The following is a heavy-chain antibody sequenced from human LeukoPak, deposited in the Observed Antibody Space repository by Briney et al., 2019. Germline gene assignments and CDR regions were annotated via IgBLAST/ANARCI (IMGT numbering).Heavy chain of an antibody. V-gene: IGHV3-53*01. CDR3: ARGLYSDMSGSFDY. CDR2: IYSGGST. CDR1: GFNVSSNY. D-gene: IGHD3-3*01. Sequence: GGSLRLSCAASGFNVSSNYMTWVRQAPGKGLEWVSVIYSGGSTYYGDSVQGRFTISRDNSQSTLYLQMNSLRAEDTAVYYCARGLYSDMSGSFDYWGQGTLVTVSS. J-gene: IGHJ4*02.